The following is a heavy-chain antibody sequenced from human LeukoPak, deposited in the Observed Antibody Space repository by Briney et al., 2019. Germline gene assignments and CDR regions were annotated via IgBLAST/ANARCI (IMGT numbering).Heavy chain of an antibody. CDR1: GGSISSYY. V-gene: IGHV4-4*07. D-gene: IGHD4-23*01. CDR2: IYSTGST. Sequence: PSETLSLTCTVSGGSISSYYWSWIRQPAGKGLEWIGRIYSTGSTNYNPSLKSRVTISVDRSKNQFSLKLSSVTAADTAVYYCARSPGGGNTFDYWGQGTLVTVSS. CDR3: ARSPGGGNTFDY. J-gene: IGHJ4*02.